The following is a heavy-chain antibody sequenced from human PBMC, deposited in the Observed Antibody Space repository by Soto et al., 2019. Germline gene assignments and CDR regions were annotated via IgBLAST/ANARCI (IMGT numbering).Heavy chain of an antibody. D-gene: IGHD3-16*02. J-gene: IGHJ4*02. CDR1: GFTFSDFG. Sequence: QVQLVESGGGVVQPGRSLRLSCAASGFTFSDFGMHWVRQAPGKGLEWVAFISYDGSNKFHADSVKGRFTISRGNSKNTLYLQMNSLRAEDTAVYYCAKALGELSPESYDYWGQGTLVTVSS. CDR2: ISYDGSNK. CDR3: AKALGELSPESYDY. V-gene: IGHV3-30*18.